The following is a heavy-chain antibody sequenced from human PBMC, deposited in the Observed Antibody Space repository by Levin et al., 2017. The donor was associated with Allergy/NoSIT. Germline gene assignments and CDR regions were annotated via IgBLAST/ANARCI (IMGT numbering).Heavy chain of an antibody. CDR1: GFIFSDYG. J-gene: IGHJ4*02. D-gene: IGHD6-19*01. V-gene: IGHV3-23*05. CDR2: ISTDGNDK. Sequence: PGESLKISCATSGFIFSDYGMTWVRQAPGQGLEWVSAISTDGNDKFYPDSVKGRFTISRDNSRSTLYLQMNSLRAEDTAIYYCAKVTSAWFEDYWGQGTLVTVSS. CDR3: AKVTSAWFEDY.